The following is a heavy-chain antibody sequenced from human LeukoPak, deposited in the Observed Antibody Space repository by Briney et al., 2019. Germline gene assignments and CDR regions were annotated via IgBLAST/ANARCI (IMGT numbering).Heavy chain of an antibody. D-gene: IGHD3-16*02. J-gene: IGHJ4*02. V-gene: IGHV1-69*13. CDR1: GGTFSSYA. CDR3: ARGARRPRDYDYVWGSYRPYYFDY. Sequence: GASVKVSCKASGGTFSSYAISWVRQAPGQGLEWMEGIIPIFGTANYAQKFQGRVTITADESTSTAYMELSSLRSEDTAVYYCARGARRPRDYDYVWGSYRPYYFDYWGQGTLVTVSS. CDR2: IIPIFGTA.